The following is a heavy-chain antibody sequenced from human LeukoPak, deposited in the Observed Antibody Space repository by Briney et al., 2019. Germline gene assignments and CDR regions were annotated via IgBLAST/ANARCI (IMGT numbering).Heavy chain of an antibody. D-gene: IGHD2-2*02. CDR1: GGSFSGYY. J-gene: IGHJ2*01. CDR2: INHSGST. CDR3: ARDIVVVPAAIQYFDL. V-gene: IGHV4-34*01. Sequence: PSETLSLTCAVYGGSFSGYYWSWIRQPPGKGLEWIGEINHSGSTNYNPSLKSRVTISVDTSKNQFSLKLSSVTAADTAVYCCARDIVVVPAAIQYFDLWGRGTLVTVSS.